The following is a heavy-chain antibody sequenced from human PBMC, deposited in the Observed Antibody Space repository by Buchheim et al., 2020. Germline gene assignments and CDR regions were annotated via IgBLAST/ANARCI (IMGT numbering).Heavy chain of an antibody. D-gene: IGHD5-12*01. CDR2: ISYDGSNK. J-gene: IGHJ6*02. CDR3: ARGGHIVAAWGHYGMDV. V-gene: IGHV3-30*04. CDR1: GFTFSSYA. Sequence: QVQLVESGGGVVQPGRSLRLSCAASGFTFSSYAMHWVRQAPGKGLEWVAVISYDGSNKYYADSVKGRFTISRDNSKNTLYLQMNSLRAEDTAVYYCARGGHIVAAWGHYGMDVWGQGTT.